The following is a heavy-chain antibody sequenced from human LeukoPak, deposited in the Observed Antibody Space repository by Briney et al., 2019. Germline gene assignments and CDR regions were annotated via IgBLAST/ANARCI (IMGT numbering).Heavy chain of an antibody. CDR2: MNPDTGNT. V-gene: IGHV1-8*01. J-gene: IGHJ5*02. CDR1: GYTFPNYD. D-gene: IGHD3-9*01. Sequence: ASVKVSCKASGYTFPNYDINWVRQATGQGLEWLGWMNPDTGNTGSAQKFQGRVTMTRNTSISTAYMELSSLRSDDTAVYYCARSPDRYYDILTGYYNIWFDPWGQGTLVTVSS. CDR3: ARSPDRYYDILTGYYNIWFDP.